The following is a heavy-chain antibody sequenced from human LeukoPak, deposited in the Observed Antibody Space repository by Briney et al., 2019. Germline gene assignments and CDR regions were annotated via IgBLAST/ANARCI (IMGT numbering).Heavy chain of an antibody. CDR1: GFTFSSYA. D-gene: IGHD3-9*01. Sequence: PGGSLRLSCAASGFTFSSYAMHWVRQAPGKGLEWVAVISYDGSNKYYADSVKGRFTISRDYSKNTLYLQMNSLRAEDTAVYYCARDYRHYDILTGYYSLWGQGTLVTVSS. V-gene: IGHV3-30*04. CDR2: ISYDGSNK. J-gene: IGHJ4*02. CDR3: ARDYRHYDILTGYYSL.